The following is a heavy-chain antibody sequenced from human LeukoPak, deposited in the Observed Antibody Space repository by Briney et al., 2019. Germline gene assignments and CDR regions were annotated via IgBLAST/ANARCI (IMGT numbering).Heavy chain of an antibody. CDR1: GGSFSGYY. CDR2: INRSGST. J-gene: IGHJ4*02. CDR3: ARANSIVVVTATLYYFDY. V-gene: IGHV4-34*01. D-gene: IGHD2-21*02. Sequence: SETLSLTCAVYGGSFSGYYWSWIRQPPGKGLEWIGEINRSGSTNYNPSLKSRVTISVDTSKNQFSLKLSSVTAADTAVYYCARANSIVVVTATLYYFDYWGQGTLVTVSS.